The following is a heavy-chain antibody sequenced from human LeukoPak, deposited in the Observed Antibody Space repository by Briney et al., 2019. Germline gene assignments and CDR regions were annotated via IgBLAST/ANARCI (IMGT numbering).Heavy chain of an antibody. J-gene: IGHJ4*02. CDR1: GGTFSSYA. CDR3: ARDVNPHTYYYDSSGYYPQVGFDY. Sequence: SVKVSCKASGGTFSSYAISWVRQAPGQGLEWMGGIIPIFGTANYAQKFQSRVTITTDESTSTAYMELSSLRSEDTAVYYCARDVNPHTYYYDSSGYYPQVGFDYWGQGTLVTVSS. V-gene: IGHV1-69*05. D-gene: IGHD3-22*01. CDR2: IIPIFGTA.